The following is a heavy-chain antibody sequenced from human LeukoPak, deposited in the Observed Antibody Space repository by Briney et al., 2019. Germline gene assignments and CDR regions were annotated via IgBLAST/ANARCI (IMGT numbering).Heavy chain of an antibody. J-gene: IGHJ4*02. CDR3: AGLVGRYSSGLYYYYFDY. CDR1: GDSINSLDL. D-gene: IGHD3-22*01. V-gene: IGHV4-4*02. Sequence: SRTLSLTCTVSGDSINSLDLWSWVRQPPGKGLEWIGEMYLSGTTHSNPSVKSRVTISIDKSKNQFFLNLSSVTAADTAVYYCAGLVGRYSSGLYYYYFDYWGQGTLVTVSS. CDR2: MYLSGTT.